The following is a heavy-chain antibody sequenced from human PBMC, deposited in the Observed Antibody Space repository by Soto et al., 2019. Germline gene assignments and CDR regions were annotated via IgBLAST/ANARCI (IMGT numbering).Heavy chain of an antibody. D-gene: IGHD4-17*01. V-gene: IGHV4-39*01. CDR1: VCSIISSSYY. Sequence: PSETLSLTCTFSVCSIISSSYYWGFIRQPPWNWLEWIGSIYYSLSTYYNPSLKSRVTISVDTSKNQFSLKLSSVTAADTAVYYCASHHRYYGEYGYGMEVWGQGNTVNVSS. J-gene: IGHJ6*01. CDR3: ASHHRYYGEYGYGMEV. CDR2: IYYSLST.